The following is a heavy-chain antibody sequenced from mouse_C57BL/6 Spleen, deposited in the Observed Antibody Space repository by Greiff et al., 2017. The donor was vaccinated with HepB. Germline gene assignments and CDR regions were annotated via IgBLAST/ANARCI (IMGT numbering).Heavy chain of an antibody. CDR1: GFSLTSYA. J-gene: IGHJ2*01. CDR3: ARNGEDGPYCFDY. CDR2: IWTGGGT. D-gene: IGHD2-3*01. V-gene: IGHV2-9-1*01. Sequence: VQLQQSGPGLVAPSQSLSITCTVSGFSLTSYAISWVRQPPGKGLEWLGVIWTGGGTNYNSALKSRLSISKDNSKSQVFLKMNSLQTADTARYYCARNGEDGPYCFDYWGQGTTLTVSS.